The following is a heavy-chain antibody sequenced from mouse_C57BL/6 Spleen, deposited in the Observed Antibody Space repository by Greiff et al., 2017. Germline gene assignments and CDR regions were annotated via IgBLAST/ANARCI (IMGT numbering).Heavy chain of an antibody. CDR3: ARLRGNYVGDYAMDY. CDR2: IYPRDGST. J-gene: IGHJ4*01. D-gene: IGHD2-1*01. V-gene: IGHV1-85*01. Sequence: VQLQESGPELVKPGASVKLSCKASGYTFTSYDIHWVKQRPGQGLEWIGWIYPRDGSTKYNEKFKGKATLTVDTSSSTAYMELHSLTSEDSAVYFCARLRGNYVGDYAMDYWGQGTSVTVSS. CDR1: GYTFTSYD.